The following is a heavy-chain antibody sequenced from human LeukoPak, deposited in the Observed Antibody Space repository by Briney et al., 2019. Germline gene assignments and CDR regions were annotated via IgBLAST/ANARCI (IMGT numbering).Heavy chain of an antibody. CDR2: IYYSGST. V-gene: IGHV4-59*08. CDR1: GGSISSYY. J-gene: IGHJ4*02. D-gene: IGHD6-13*01. Sequence: PSETLSLTCTVSGGSISSYYWSWIRQPPGKGLEWIGYIYYSGSTNYNPSLKSRVTISVDTSKNQFSLRLSSVTAADTAVYYCARRQPGIAAAGTFDYWGQGTLVTVPS. CDR3: ARRQPGIAAAGTFDY.